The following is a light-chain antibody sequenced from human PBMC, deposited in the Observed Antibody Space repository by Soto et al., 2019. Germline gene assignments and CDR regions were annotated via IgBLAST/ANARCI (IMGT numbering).Light chain of an antibody. J-gene: IGKJ1*01. CDR3: QQANSFART. V-gene: IGKV1-12*01. CDR1: QGISSW. Sequence: DIQMTQSPSSVAAFVGDSVSINCRASQGISSWLAWYQQKSGKAPKLLIYAASSLQSGVPSRFSGSGSGPDFTLTISSLQPDDFATYYCQQANSFARTFGQGTKVEIK. CDR2: AAS.